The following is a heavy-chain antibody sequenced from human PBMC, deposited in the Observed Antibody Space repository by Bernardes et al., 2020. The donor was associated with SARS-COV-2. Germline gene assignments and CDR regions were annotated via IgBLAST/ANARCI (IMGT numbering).Heavy chain of an antibody. CDR3: ARDMSMIGYGMDV. CDR1: GFTFSYYW. V-gene: IGHV3-7*03. J-gene: IGHJ6*02. Sequence: SLRLSCAASGFTFSYYWMSWVRQAPGKGLEWVANIKQDGSEKYYVDFVKGRFTISRDNAKNSLYLQMNSLRAEDTAVYYCARDMSMIGYGMDVWGQGTTVTVSS. CDR2: IKQDGSEK. D-gene: IGHD3-22*01.